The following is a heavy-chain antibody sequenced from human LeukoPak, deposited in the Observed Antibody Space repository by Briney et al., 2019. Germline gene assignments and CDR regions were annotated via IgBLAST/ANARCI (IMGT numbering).Heavy chain of an antibody. D-gene: IGHD3-10*01. CDR3: ASLPWFGELGRSNAFDI. Sequence: GASVKVSCKASGYTFTSYGISWVRQAPGQGLEWMGRINPNSGGTNYAQKFQGRVTMTRDTSISTAYMELSRLRSDDTAVYYCASLPWFGELGRSNAFDIWGQGTMVTVSS. CDR1: GYTFTSYG. CDR2: INPNSGGT. V-gene: IGHV1-2*06. J-gene: IGHJ3*02.